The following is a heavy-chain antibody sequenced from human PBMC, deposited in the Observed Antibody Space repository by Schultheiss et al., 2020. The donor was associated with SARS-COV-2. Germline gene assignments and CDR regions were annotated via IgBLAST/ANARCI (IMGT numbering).Heavy chain of an antibody. Sequence: GGSLRLSCAASGFTFSNAWMNWVRQAPGKGLEWVGRIKSKTDGGTTDYAAPVKGRFTISRDDSKNTLYLQMNSLKTEDTAVYYCARDRQQWLDTVDAFDIWGQGTMVTVSS. D-gene: IGHD6-19*01. J-gene: IGHJ3*02. CDR3: ARDRQQWLDTVDAFDI. CDR1: GFTFSNAW. V-gene: IGHV3-15*07. CDR2: IKSKTDGGTT.